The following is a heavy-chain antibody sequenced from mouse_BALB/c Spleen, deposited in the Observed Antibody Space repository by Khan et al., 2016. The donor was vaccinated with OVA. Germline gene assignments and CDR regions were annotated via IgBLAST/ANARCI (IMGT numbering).Heavy chain of an antibody. D-gene: IGHD1-1*01. CDR2: ITYSGNI. J-gene: IGHJ4*01. Sequence: VQLKQSGPSLVKPSQTLSLSCSVTGYSITSCFWNWIRKFPGNKFEYLGYITYSGNIYYNQYLISRISITRDTSKSQYYLQLKSVTTEDTATYYCARSYGSFAMDYWGEGTSVTVSS. CDR1: GYSITSCF. V-gene: IGHV3-8*02. CDR3: ARSYGSFAMDY.